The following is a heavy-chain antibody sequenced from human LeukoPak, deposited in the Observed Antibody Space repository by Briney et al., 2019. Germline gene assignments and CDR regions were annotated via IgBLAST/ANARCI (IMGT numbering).Heavy chain of an antibody. CDR1: GFTFSSYA. V-gene: IGHV3-23*01. CDR3: ARDRVPGSTVTTCKGWFDP. D-gene: IGHD4-17*01. Sequence: GGSLRLSCAASGFTFSSYAMSWVRQAPGKGLEWVSAISGSGGSTYYADSVKGRFTISRDNAKNTLYLQMNSLRAEDTAVYYCARDRVPGSTVTTCKGWFDPWGQGTLVTVSS. CDR2: ISGSGGST. J-gene: IGHJ5*02.